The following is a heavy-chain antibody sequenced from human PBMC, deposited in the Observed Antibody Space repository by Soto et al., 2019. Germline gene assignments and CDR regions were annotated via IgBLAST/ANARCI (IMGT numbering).Heavy chain of an antibody. D-gene: IGHD3-22*01. Sequence: GGSLSLSCAASGFTFSSYSMNWVRQAPGKGLEWVSYISSSSSTIYYADSVKGRFTISRDNAKNSLYLQMNSLRDEDTAVYYCARVLNYYDSSGYYAPIDAFDIWGQGTMVTVSS. CDR2: ISSSSSTI. CDR1: GFTFSSYS. J-gene: IGHJ3*02. CDR3: ARVLNYYDSSGYYAPIDAFDI. V-gene: IGHV3-48*02.